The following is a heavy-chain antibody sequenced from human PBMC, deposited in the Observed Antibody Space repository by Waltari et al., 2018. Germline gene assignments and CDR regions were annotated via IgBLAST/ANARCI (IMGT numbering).Heavy chain of an antibody. D-gene: IGHD3-3*01. Sequence: QVQLQQWGAGLLKPSETLSLTCVVSGGSFSGYYWSWIRQPPGKGLVWIGEIKQRGRTNYTQALTSRVTISIDTAKIQFSLKLRSVTVADTAVYYCARANTIFGVIRTWYYMDVWGKGTPVTVSS. J-gene: IGHJ6*03. CDR2: IKQRGRT. CDR1: GGSFSGYY. CDR3: ARANTIFGVIRTWYYMDV. V-gene: IGHV4-34*01.